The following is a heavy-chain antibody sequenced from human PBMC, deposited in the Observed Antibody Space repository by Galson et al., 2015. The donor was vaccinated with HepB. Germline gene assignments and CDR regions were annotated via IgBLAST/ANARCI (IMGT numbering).Heavy chain of an antibody. V-gene: IGHV3-74*01. Sequence: SLRLSCAASGFNFGTYWMHWVRQAPGEVLVWVSRIHSDGSTKAVADSVRGRSSISIDYAQSTLFLQMNSLRVYATAVYFCAREGRTYFFNSGTYHRAFDIGRQGTVVTVSS. CDR1: GFNFGTYW. CDR2: IHSDGSTK. D-gene: IGHD3-10*01. CDR3: AREGRTYFFNSGTYHRAFDI. J-gene: IGHJ3*02.